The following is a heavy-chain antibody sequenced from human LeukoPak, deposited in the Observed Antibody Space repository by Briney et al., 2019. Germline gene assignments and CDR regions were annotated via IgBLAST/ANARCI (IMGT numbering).Heavy chain of an antibody. V-gene: IGHV4-59*12. CDR3: ARVVGVPAAIRGGHYYYYMDV. D-gene: IGHD2-2*02. CDR2: IYYSGST. CDR1: GGSISTYY. J-gene: IGHJ6*03. Sequence: SETLSLTCTVSGGSISTYYWGWIRQPPGKGLEWIGCIYYSGSTNYNPSLKSRVTMSVDTSKNQFSLKLSSVTAADTAVYYCARVVGVPAAIRGGHYYYYMDVWGKGTTVTVSS.